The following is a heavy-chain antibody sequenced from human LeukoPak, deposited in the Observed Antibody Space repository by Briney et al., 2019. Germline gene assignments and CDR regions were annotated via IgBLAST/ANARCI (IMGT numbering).Heavy chain of an antibody. V-gene: IGHV3-74*01. CDR1: GLTFSDHW. J-gene: IGHJ4*02. Sequence: PGGCLRLSCEGSGLTFSDHWMHWVRHAAGKGLGWVSRTKTDGSEAIYGEAVGGRFVISRDKSTQMMCRLISKVRDDDTAMYSCAPDVAPYGGSPGADWGQGTQVIVSS. CDR3: APDVAPYGGSPGAD. D-gene: IGHD3-10*01. CDR2: TKTDGSEA.